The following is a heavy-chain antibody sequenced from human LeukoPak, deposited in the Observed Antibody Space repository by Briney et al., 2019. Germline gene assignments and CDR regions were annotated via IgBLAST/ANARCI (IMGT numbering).Heavy chain of an antibody. V-gene: IGHV3-30-3*01. J-gene: IGHJ4*02. Sequence: GGSLRLSCAVSGLTFSNYAMNWVRQAPGKGLDWVSVISYDGTNKYYADSVKGRFTISRDNAKNSLYLQMNSLRAEDTALYYCARVGDYYDSSGYYYASYYFDYWGQGTLVTVSS. D-gene: IGHD3-22*01. CDR1: GLTFSNYA. CDR2: ISYDGTNK. CDR3: ARVGDYYDSSGYYYASYYFDY.